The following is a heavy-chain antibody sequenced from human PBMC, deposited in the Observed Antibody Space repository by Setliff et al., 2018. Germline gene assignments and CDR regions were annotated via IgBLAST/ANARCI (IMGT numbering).Heavy chain of an antibody. CDR3: ASHPRVTIFGVVAFDY. D-gene: IGHD3-3*01. V-gene: IGHV4-59*08. CDR2: IYYSGST. Sequence: PSETLSLTCTVSGGSISSYYWSWIRQPPGKGLEWIGCIYYSGSTNYNPSLKSRVTISVDTSQNQFSLKLSSVTAADTAAYYCASHPRVTIFGVVAFDYWGQGILVTVSS. J-gene: IGHJ4*02. CDR1: GGSISSYY.